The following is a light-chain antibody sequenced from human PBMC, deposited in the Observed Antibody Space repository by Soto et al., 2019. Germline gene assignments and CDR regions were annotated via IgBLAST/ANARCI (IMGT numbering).Light chain of an antibody. V-gene: IGLV2-11*01. CDR2: DVT. CDR1: SSDIGSYNY. Sequence: QSLLTQPRSVSGSPGQSVTISCPGTSSDIGSYNYVSWYQQHPGKAPKLMIYDVTKRPSGVPDRFSGSKSGNTASLTISGLLAEDEADYYCCSYAGSYTFSVFGTGTKVTVL. CDR3: CSYAGSYTFSV. J-gene: IGLJ1*01.